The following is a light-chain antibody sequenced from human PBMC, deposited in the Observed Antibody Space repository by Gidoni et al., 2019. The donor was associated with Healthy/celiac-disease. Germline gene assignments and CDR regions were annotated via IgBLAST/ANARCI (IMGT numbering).Light chain of an antibody. CDR2: QVS. CDR1: KLGDKY. CDR3: QAWDSSTDVV. V-gene: IGLV3-1*01. J-gene: IGLJ2*01. Sequence: SYELPPPPSVSVSPGQTASITCPGDKLGDKYACWYQQKPGQAPVLVIYQVSKRTSGIPERFSGSNSGNTATLTISGTQAMDEADYYCQAWDSSTDVVFGGGTKLTVL.